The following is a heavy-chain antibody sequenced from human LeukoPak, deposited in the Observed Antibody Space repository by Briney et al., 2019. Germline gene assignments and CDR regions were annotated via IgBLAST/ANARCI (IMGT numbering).Heavy chain of an antibody. J-gene: IGHJ5*02. Sequence: SETLSLTCTVSGASINSAGYYWSWIRQLPGKGLEWIGYISYTGSTYYNPSLKSRVIISRDTSKNQFSLKLSSVTAADTAVYYCARGSGYSGYDPLNWFDPWGQGTLVTVSS. CDR1: GASINSAGYY. D-gene: IGHD5-12*01. V-gene: IGHV4-31*03. CDR2: ISYTGST. CDR3: ARGSGYSGYDPLNWFDP.